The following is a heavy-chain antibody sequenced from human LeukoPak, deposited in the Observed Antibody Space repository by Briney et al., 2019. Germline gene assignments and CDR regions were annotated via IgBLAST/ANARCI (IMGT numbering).Heavy chain of an antibody. CDR2: IDHTGST. D-gene: IGHD1-14*01. Sequence: SETLSLTCAVYSRSFNGYYWNWIRQSPGKGLEWIGEIDHTGSTSYNPSLKSRVTLSVDTSKNQFSLKVNSVTAADTAVYYCARDRNLYTSILTFDYWGQGTLLTVSS. CDR1: SRSFNGYY. J-gene: IGHJ4*02. V-gene: IGHV4-34*01. CDR3: ARDRNLYTSILTFDY.